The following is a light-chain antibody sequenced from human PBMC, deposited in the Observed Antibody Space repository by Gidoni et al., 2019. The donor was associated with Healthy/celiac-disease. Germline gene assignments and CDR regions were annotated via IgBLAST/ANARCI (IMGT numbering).Light chain of an antibody. V-gene: IGLV1-44*01. CDR3: AAWDDSLNGVV. CDR1: SSNIGSQT. J-gene: IGLJ2*01. CDR2: SNN. Sequence: SVLNQPPSASGTPGRGVTISCSGSSSNIGSQTVNWYQQLPGTAPKLLIYSNNQRPSGVPDRFSGSKSGTSASLAISGLQSEDEADYYCAAWDDSLNGVVFGGGTKLTVL.